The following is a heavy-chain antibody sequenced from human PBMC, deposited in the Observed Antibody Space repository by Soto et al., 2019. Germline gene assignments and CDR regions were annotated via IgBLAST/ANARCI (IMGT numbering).Heavy chain of an antibody. J-gene: IGHJ4*02. CDR3: ARGGGVYYFDY. Sequence: QVQLQESGPGLVKPSETLSLTCTVSGGSITSYYWSWIRQPPGKGLEWIGYIYYSGITDYNPSLKSRVTISVDTDKSQFSLKLSSVTAADTAVYYCARGGGVYYFDYWGQGTLVTVSS. D-gene: IGHD2-8*02. CDR2: IYYSGIT. V-gene: IGHV4-59*01. CDR1: GGSITSYY.